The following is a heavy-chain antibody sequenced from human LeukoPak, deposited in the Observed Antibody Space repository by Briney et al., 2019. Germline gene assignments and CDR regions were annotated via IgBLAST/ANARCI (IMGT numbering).Heavy chain of an antibody. J-gene: IGHJ4*02. Sequence: ASVKVSCKASGYTFTSYDINWVRQATRQGLEWMGWMNPNSGNTGYAQKFQGRVTITRNTSISTAYMELSSLRSEDTAVYYCARGFSQRTSQILRFLEWLSYPYYFDYWGQGTLVTVSS. CDR1: GYTFTSYD. D-gene: IGHD3-3*01. CDR3: ARGFSQRTSQILRFLEWLSYPYYFDY. CDR2: MNPNSGNT. V-gene: IGHV1-8*03.